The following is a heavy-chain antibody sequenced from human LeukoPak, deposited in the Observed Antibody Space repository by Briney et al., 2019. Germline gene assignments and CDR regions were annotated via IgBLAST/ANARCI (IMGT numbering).Heavy chain of an antibody. CDR2: INWNGGST. Sequence: PGGSLRLSCAASGFTFDDYGMSWVRQAPGKGLEWVSGINWNGGSTVYADSVKGRFTISRDNSKNTLYLQMNSLRAEDTAVYYCTIIDGTTLTAFDIWGQGTMVTVSS. CDR1: GFTFDDYG. V-gene: IGHV3-20*04. D-gene: IGHD4-17*01. CDR3: TIIDGTTLTAFDI. J-gene: IGHJ3*02.